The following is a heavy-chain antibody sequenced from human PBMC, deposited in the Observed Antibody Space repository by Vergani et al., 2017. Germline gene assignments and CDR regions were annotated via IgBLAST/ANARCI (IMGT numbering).Heavy chain of an antibody. CDR1: GDSINSNDYY. J-gene: IGHJ5*02. CDR3: GRVADFYGLGSRLLDL. Sequence: QVRLQESGPGLVKPAQTLSLTCIVSGDSINSNDYYWSWIRQPPGKGLESLGYISYSGTTYYSPSLKSRVTISLDTSKKQFFLKLNSVTAADTAVYYCGRVADFYGLGSRLLDLWGQGILVTVSS. D-gene: IGHD3-10*01. CDR2: ISYSGTT. V-gene: IGHV4-30-4*01.